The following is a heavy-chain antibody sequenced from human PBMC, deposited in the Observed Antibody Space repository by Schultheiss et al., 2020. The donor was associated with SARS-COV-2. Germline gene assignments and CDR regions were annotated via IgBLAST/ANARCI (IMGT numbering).Heavy chain of an antibody. V-gene: IGHV4-39*07. J-gene: IGHJ5*02. D-gene: IGHD2-21*02. CDR2: IYYSGST. Sequence: GSLRLSCTVSGGSISSSSYYWGWIRQPPGKGLEWIGSIYYSGSTYYNPSLKSRVTISVDTSKNQFSLKLSSVTAADTAVYYCARDFSSRTYCGGDCYSGGWFDPWGQGTLVTVSS. CDR3: ARDFSSRTYCGGDCYSGGWFDP. CDR1: GGSISSSSYY.